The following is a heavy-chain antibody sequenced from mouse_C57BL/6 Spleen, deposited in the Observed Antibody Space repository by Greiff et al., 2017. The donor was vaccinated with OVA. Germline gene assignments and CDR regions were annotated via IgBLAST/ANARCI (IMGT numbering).Heavy chain of an antibody. CDR3: AREGGLRRFAY. D-gene: IGHD2-4*01. CDR1: GFTFSSYA. Sequence: EVMLVESGGGLVKPGGSLKLSCAASGFTFSSYAMSWVRQTPEKRLEWVATISDGGSYTYYPDNVKGRFTISRDNAKNNLYLQMSHLKSEDTAMYYCAREGGLRRFAYWGQGTLVTVSA. J-gene: IGHJ3*01. V-gene: IGHV5-4*01. CDR2: ISDGGSYT.